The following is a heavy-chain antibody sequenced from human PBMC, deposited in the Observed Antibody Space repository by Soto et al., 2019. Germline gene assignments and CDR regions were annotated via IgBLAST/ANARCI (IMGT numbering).Heavy chain of an antibody. D-gene: IGHD2-15*01. CDR3: ARRTRGAAWVDP. Sequence: PGGSLRLSCAASGFTFSDNYMTWIRQAPGRGLEWGAYISDSGNIIYYADSVQGRFNVSRDNAKNSLYLQMNSLSAEDTAVYYCARRTRGAAWVDPWRQGT. CDR1: GFTFSDNY. CDR2: ISDSGNII. V-gene: IGHV3-11*01. J-gene: IGHJ5*02.